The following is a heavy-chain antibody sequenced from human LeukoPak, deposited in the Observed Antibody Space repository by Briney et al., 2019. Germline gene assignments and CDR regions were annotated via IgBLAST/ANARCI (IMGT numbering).Heavy chain of an antibody. CDR2: INPNSGGT. D-gene: IGHD2-2*01. J-gene: IGHJ5*02. CDR3: ARGLRHCSSTSCLNWFDP. Sequence: GASVKVSCKASGYTFTGYYMHWVRQAPGQGLEWMGWINPNSGGTNYAQKFQGRVTMTRDTSISTAYMELSRLRSDDTAVYYCARGLRHCSSTSCLNWFDPWGQGTLVTVSS. CDR1: GYTFTGYY. V-gene: IGHV1-2*02.